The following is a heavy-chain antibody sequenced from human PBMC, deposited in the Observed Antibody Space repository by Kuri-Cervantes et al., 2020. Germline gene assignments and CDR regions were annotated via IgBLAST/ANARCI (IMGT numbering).Heavy chain of an antibody. CDR1: GFTFSSYW. V-gene: IGHV3-74*01. CDR3: AKDMTHRGGYDFDY. CDR2: INSDGSST. J-gene: IGHJ4*02. D-gene: IGHD5-12*01. Sequence: GESLKISCAASGFTFSSYWMHWVRQAPGKGLVWVSRINSDGSSTSYADSVKGRFTISRDNAKNTLYLQMNGLRAEDTAVYYCAKDMTHRGGYDFDYWGQGTLVTSPQ.